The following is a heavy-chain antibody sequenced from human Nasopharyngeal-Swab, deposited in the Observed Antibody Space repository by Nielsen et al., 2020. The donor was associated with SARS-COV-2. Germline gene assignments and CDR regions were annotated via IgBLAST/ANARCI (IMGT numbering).Heavy chain of an antibody. D-gene: IGHD4-23*01. V-gene: IGHV4-30-2*01. CDR1: GGSISSGGYS. Sequence: SETLSLTCAVSGGSISSGGYSWSWIRQPPGKGLEWIGYIYHRGSTFYNPSLRSRVTISVDRSKNQFSLKLSSVTAADTAVYYCARGLEDYDGLDSNYYGMDVWGQGTTVTVSS. CDR3: ARGLEDYDGLDSNYYGMDV. CDR2: IYHRGST. J-gene: IGHJ6*02.